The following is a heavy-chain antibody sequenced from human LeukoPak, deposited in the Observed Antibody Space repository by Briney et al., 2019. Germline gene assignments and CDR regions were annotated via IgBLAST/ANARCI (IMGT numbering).Heavy chain of an antibody. J-gene: IGHJ4*02. CDR3: ARMPGNYYYDSSGYFMGIDY. Sequence: SETLSLTCTVSGGSISSYYWSWIRQPPGKGLEWIGYVYYSGSTNYNPSLKSRVTISVDTSKNQFSLKLSSVTAADTAVYYCARMPGNYYYDSSGYFMGIDYWGQGTLVTASS. CDR2: VYYSGST. D-gene: IGHD3-22*01. CDR1: GGSISSYY. V-gene: IGHV4-59*01.